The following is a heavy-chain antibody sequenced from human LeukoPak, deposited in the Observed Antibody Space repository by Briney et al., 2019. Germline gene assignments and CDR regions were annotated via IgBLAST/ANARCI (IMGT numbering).Heavy chain of an antibody. CDR1: GYTFTSYG. Sequence: ASVKVSCKASGYTFTSYGISWVRQAPGQGLEWMGWISAYNGNTNYAQKLQGRVTMTTDTSTSTAYMELSSLRSDDTAVYYCARGYYDSGSYYYYYGMDVWGQGTTVTVSS. V-gene: IGHV1-18*01. D-gene: IGHD3-22*01. CDR3: ARGYYDSGSYYYYYGMDV. J-gene: IGHJ6*02. CDR2: ISAYNGNT.